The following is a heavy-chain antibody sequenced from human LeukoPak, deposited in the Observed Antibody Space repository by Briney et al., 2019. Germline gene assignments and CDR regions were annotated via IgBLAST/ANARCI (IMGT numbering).Heavy chain of an antibody. D-gene: IGHD1-26*01. CDR3: AKDSGWELQEYFFDD. V-gene: IGHV1-18*01. CDR1: HYTFTSYS. CDR2: ISPSNGNT. Sequence: ASVTVSCKASHYTFTSYSINWVRQAPGPGLERMGWISPSNGNTEYAEKIQGRVTMTVDTSTRTVYMELRSLQSDDTAVYYCAKDSGWELQEYFFDDWGQGTLVTVSS. J-gene: IGHJ4*02.